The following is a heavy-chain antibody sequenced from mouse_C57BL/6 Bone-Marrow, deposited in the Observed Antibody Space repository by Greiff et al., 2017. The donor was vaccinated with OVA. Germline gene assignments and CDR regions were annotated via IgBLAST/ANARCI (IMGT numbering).Heavy chain of an antibody. Sequence: VQLKESGGDLVKPGGSLKLSCAAFGFTFSSYGMSWVRQTPDKRLEWVATISSGGSYTYYPDSVKGRFTISRDNAKNTLYLQMSSLKSEDTAMYYCAIYYSNYSWFAYWGQGTLVTVSA. J-gene: IGHJ3*01. V-gene: IGHV5-6*01. D-gene: IGHD2-5*01. CDR2: ISSGGSYT. CDR3: AIYYSNYSWFAY. CDR1: GFTFSSYG.